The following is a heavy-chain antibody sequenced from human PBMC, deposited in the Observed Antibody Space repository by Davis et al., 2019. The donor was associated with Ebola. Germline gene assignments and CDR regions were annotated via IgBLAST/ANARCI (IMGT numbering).Heavy chain of an antibody. Sequence: MPSETLSLTCTVSGGSISSGDYYWSWIRQPPGKGLEWIGYIYYSGSTNYNPSLKSRVTISVDTSKNQFSLKLSSVTAADTAVYYCAGGYSSSWYDYWGQGTLVIVSS. V-gene: IGHV4-61*08. CDR3: AGGYSSSWYDY. CDR1: GGSISSGDYY. J-gene: IGHJ4*02. D-gene: IGHD6-13*01. CDR2: IYYSGST.